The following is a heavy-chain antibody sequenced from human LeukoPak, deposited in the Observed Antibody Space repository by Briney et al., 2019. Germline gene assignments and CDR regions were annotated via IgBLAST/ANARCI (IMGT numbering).Heavy chain of an antibody. CDR1: GGSINSSSYY. Sequence: SETLSLTCTVSGGSINSSSYYWGWIRQPPGKGLEWIGSIYYSGSTYYNPSLKSRVTISVDTSKNQFSLKLSSVTAADTAVYYCAREPLAYCSSTSCYLYYYYYMDVWGKGTTVTVSS. J-gene: IGHJ6*03. CDR2: IYYSGST. D-gene: IGHD2-2*01. CDR3: AREPLAYCSSTSCYLYYYYYMDV. V-gene: IGHV4-39*07.